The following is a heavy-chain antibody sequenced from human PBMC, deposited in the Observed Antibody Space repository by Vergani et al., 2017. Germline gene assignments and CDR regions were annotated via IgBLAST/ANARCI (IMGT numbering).Heavy chain of an antibody. Sequence: VQLVESGGGVVQPGGSLRLSCAASGFTFDDYAMHWVRQAPGKGLEWVSGISWNSGSIGYADSVKGRFTISRDNAKNSLYLQMNSLRAEDTAVYYCARDPSSSSSDWGQGTLVTVSS. D-gene: IGHD6-6*01. CDR2: ISWNSGSI. CDR3: ARDPSSSSSD. J-gene: IGHJ1*01. V-gene: IGHV3-9*01. CDR1: GFTFDDYA.